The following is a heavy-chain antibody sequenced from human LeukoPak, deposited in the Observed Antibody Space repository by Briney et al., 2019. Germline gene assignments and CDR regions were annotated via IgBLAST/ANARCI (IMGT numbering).Heavy chain of an antibody. D-gene: IGHD2-2*02. CDR1: GYTFTCYY. V-gene: IGHV1-2*02. J-gene: IGHJ3*02. CDR3: ASYCSSTSCYSNDAFDI. CDR2: INPKSGGT. Sequence: ASXKVSCKASGYTFTCYYMHGVGQAPGQGLEWRGWINPKSGGTNYAQKFQGRVTINRERSISTAYMELSRLRSDDTAVYYCASYCSSTSCYSNDAFDIWGQGTMVTVSS.